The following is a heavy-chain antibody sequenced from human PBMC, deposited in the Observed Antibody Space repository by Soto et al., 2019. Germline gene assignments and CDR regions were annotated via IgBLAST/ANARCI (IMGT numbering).Heavy chain of an antibody. D-gene: IGHD6-19*01. CDR2: IRSKAYGGTT. J-gene: IGHJ4*02. CDR1: GFTFGDYA. Sequence: GGSLRLSCTASGFTFGDYAMSWVRQAPGKGLEWVGFIRSKAYGGTTEYAASVKGRFTISRDDSKNTLYLQMNSLKTEDTAVYYCTTDPDEYSSGNWGQGTLVTVS. V-gene: IGHV3-49*04. CDR3: TTDPDEYSSGN.